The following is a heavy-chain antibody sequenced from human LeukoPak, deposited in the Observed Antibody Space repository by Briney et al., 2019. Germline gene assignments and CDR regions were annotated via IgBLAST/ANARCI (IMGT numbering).Heavy chain of an antibody. CDR2: IYYSGST. J-gene: IGHJ5*02. Sequence: SETLSLTCTVSGGSISSHYWSWIRQPPGKGLEWIGYIYYSGSTNYNPSLKSRVTISVDTSKNQFSLKLSSVTAADTAVYCCARTSRDSSSWTLNWFDPWGQGTLVTVSS. CDR3: ARTSRDSSSWTLNWFDP. CDR1: GGSISSHY. V-gene: IGHV4-59*11. D-gene: IGHD6-13*01.